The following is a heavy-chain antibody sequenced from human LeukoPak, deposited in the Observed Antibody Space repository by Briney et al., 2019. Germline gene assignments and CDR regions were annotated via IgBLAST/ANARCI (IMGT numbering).Heavy chain of an antibody. Sequence: GESLKISFKGSGYSFTSYWIGWVRPMPGKGLEWMGIIYPGDCDTRYSPSFQGQVTISADKSISPAYLQWSSLEASDAAMYYCARRFDYGSGSPWFDPWGQGTLVTVSS. J-gene: IGHJ5*02. D-gene: IGHD3-10*01. CDR1: GYSFTSYW. CDR2: IYPGDCDT. V-gene: IGHV5-51*01. CDR3: ARRFDYGSGSPWFDP.